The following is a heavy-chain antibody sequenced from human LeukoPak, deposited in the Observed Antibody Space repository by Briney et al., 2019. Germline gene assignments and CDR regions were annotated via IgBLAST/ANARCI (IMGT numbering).Heavy chain of an antibody. CDR3: AKDKYSSGSIFDY. J-gene: IGHJ4*02. CDR1: GFTFSSYG. Sequence: GGXLRLSCAASGFTFSSYGMHWVRQAPGKGLEWVAFIRYDGSNKYYAESVKGRLTISRDNSKKRLYIQMNTLRADDTAVYYCAKDKYSSGSIFDYWGQGTLVTVSS. D-gene: IGHD6-19*01. V-gene: IGHV3-30*02. CDR2: IRYDGSNK.